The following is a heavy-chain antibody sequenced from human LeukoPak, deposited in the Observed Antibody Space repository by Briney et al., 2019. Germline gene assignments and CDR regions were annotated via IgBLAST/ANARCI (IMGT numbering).Heavy chain of an antibody. CDR1: GFTFSSHW. CDR2: ISSDGTNT. V-gene: IGHV3-74*01. Sequence: GGSLRLSCAASGFTFSSHWMHWVRQAPGKGLVWVSRISSDGTNTNYADSVKGRFTISRDNAKNTLYLQMNSLRVEDTAVYYCTRGPPDGSGNYYPGDFWGQGTLVTVPS. CDR3: TRGPPDGSGNYYPGDF. D-gene: IGHD3-10*01. J-gene: IGHJ4*02.